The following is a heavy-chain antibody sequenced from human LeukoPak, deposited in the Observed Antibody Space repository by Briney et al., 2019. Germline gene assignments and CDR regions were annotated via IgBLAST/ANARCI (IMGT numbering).Heavy chain of an antibody. Sequence: GGSLRLSCAASGFTFSSYGIDWVRQAPGKGMEWGAVIWYDGSNKYYADSVKGLFTIARDNSKNTLYLQMNSLRGEDTAVYYCARSNDYGDGAPDYWGQGALVSVSS. J-gene: IGHJ4*02. CDR2: IWYDGSNK. V-gene: IGHV3-33*01. CDR3: ARSNDYGDGAPDY. D-gene: IGHD4-17*01. CDR1: GFTFSSYG.